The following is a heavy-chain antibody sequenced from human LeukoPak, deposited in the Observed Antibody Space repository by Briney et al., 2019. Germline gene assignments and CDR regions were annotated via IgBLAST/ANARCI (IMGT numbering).Heavy chain of an antibody. CDR1: GGSISSGDYY. CDR3: ARDGYNVGAFDI. D-gene: IGHD5-24*01. CDR2: IYTSGST. J-gene: IGHJ3*02. Sequence: SETLSLTCTVSGGSISSGDYYWSWIRQPPGKGLEWIGRIYTSGSTNYNPSLKSRVTISVDTSKNQFSLKLSSVTAADTAVYYCARDGYNVGAFDIWGQGTMVTVSS. V-gene: IGHV4-61*02.